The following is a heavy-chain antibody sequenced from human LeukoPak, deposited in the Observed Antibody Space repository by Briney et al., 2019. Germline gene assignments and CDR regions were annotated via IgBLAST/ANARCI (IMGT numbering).Heavy chain of an antibody. V-gene: IGHV3-30-3*01. Sequence: PGRSLRLSCAASGFIFSSYAMHWVRQAPGKELEWVAVISYDGSNKYYADAVKGRFTISRDNSKNTLYLQMNSLRTEDTAAYYCARGSSYGGYGFDYWGQGTLVTVSS. CDR2: ISYDGSNK. D-gene: IGHD5-12*01. J-gene: IGHJ4*02. CDR1: GFIFSSYA. CDR3: ARGSSYGGYGFDY.